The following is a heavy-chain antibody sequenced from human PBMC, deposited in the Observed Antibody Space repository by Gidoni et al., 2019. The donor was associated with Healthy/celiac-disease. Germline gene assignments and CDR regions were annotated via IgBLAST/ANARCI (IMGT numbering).Heavy chain of an antibody. CDR2: INPNSGGT. V-gene: IGHV1-2*04. J-gene: IGHJ3*02. CDR1: GYTFPGYY. Sequence: QVQLVQSGAEVKKPGASVQVSCKASGYTFPGYYMHWVRQAPGQGLEWMGWINPNSGGTNYAQKFQGWVTMTRDTSISTAYMELSRLRSDDTAVYYCARAGDRGSGYYTGHDAFDIWGQGTMVTVSS. CDR3: ARAGDRGSGYYTGHDAFDI. D-gene: IGHD3-3*01.